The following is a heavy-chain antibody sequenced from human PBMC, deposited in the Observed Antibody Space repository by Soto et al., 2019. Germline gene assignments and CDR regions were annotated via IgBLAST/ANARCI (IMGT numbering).Heavy chain of an antibody. Sequence: PSETLSLTCAVYGGSFRGYYWSWIRPPPGKGLEWIGEINHSGSTNYNPSLKSRGTISVDTSKNQFSLKLSSVTAADTAVYDCARVRQQLEPFDFCGKGTLVPVSS. CDR2: INHSGST. D-gene: IGHD6-13*01. CDR3: ARVRQQLEPFDF. CDR1: GGSFRGYY. V-gene: IGHV4-34*01. J-gene: IGHJ4*02.